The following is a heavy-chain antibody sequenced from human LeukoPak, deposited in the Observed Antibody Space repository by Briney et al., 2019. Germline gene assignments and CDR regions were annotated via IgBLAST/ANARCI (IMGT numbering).Heavy chain of an antibody. CDR2: ISGSDGST. CDR3: AKVGSTITTVNWFDP. CDR1: GFTFSGYS. V-gene: IGHV3-23*01. D-gene: IGHD4-11*01. J-gene: IGHJ5*02. Sequence: GESLKITCAASGFTFSGYSMSWVRQTPGKGLDWVSAISGSDGSTYYANSVKGRFHISRDDSKNTVYLQMNSLRAEDTAVYYCAKVGSTITTVNWFDPWGQGTLVTVSS.